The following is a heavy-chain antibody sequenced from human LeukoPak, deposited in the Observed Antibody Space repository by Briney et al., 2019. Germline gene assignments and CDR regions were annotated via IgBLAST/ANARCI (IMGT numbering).Heavy chain of an antibody. CDR1: GFTFSSYA. CDR2: ISYDGSNK. D-gene: IGHD4-17*01. V-gene: IGHV3-30-3*02. Sequence: GGSLRLSCAASGFTFSSYAMHWVRQAPGKGLEWVAVISYDGSNKYYADSVKGRFTISRDNSKNTLYLQMNSLRAEDTAVYYCAKWGGDDYGDYLDYWGQGTLVTVSS. CDR3: AKWGGDDYGDYLDY. J-gene: IGHJ4*02.